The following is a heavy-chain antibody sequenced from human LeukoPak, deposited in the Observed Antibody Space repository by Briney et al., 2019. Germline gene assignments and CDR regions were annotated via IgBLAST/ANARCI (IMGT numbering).Heavy chain of an antibody. D-gene: IGHD3-3*01. CDR1: GGTFSSYA. CDR2: IIPIFGTA. Sequence: ASVKVSCKASGGTFSSYAISWVRQAPGQGLEWMGGIIPIFGTAIYAQRFQGRVTITAGESTSTAYMELSSLRSVDTAVYYCARVGGGITIFPLNAFDIWGQGTMVTVSS. CDR3: ARVGGGITIFPLNAFDI. V-gene: IGHV1-69*13. J-gene: IGHJ3*02.